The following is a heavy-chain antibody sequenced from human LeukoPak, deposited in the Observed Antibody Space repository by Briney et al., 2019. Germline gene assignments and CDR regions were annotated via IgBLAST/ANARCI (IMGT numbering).Heavy chain of an antibody. CDR1: GFNFANHA. Sequence: GGSLRLSCAASGFNFANHAMSWVRQTPGKGLEWVSAISGGGDITYYADSVTGRFTISRDNSKDTLFLQMHSLRPGDTAVYYCVREDTPATANWGQGTLVTISS. CDR3: VREDTPATAN. V-gene: IGHV3-23*01. D-gene: IGHD2-21*02. CDR2: ISGGGDIT. J-gene: IGHJ4*02.